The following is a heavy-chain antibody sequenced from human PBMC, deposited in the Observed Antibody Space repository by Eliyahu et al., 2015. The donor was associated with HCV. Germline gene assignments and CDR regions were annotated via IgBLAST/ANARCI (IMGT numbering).Heavy chain of an antibody. V-gene: IGHV3-53*01. J-gene: IGHJ4*02. Sequence: EVQLVESGGGLIQPGGSLRLFCAASGFTVSSNYMSWVRQAPGKGLEWVSVIYSGGSTYYADSVKGRFTISRDNSKNTLYLQMNSLRAEDTAVYYCAATYYYGSGSYSPPAFDYWGQGTLVTVSS. D-gene: IGHD3-10*01. CDR1: GFTVSSNY. CDR2: IYSGGST. CDR3: AATYYYGSGSYSPPAFDY.